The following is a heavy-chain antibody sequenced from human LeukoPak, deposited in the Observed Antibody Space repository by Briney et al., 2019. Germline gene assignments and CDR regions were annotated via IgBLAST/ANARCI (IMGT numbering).Heavy chain of an antibody. J-gene: IGHJ4*02. CDR2: IRKKAYGGTT. CDR3: TRLSDPWAGLEY. Sequence: GGSLGLSCTGSGFTFRDYPINWVRPAPGKGLEWLGFIRKKAYGGTTEYAASVTGKFTISRDNSKSIPYLQMNTLETEDTAVYFCTRLSDPWAGLEYWGQGTLVTVSS. D-gene: IGHD3-10*01. CDR1: GFTFRDYP. V-gene: IGHV3-49*04.